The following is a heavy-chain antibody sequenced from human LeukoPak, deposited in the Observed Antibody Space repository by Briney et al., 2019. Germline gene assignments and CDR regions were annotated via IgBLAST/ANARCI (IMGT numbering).Heavy chain of an antibody. D-gene: IGHD2-21*02. CDR1: AFTFSDYY. J-gene: IGHJ3*02. Sequence: GGSLRLSCAASAFTFSDYYMSWIRQAPGKGLEWVSYISSSGSTIYYADSVKGRFTISRDNAKNSLYLQMNSLRAEDTAVYYCARRYCGGDCYTAFDIWGQGTMVTVSS. CDR3: ARRYCGGDCYTAFDI. V-gene: IGHV3-11*04. CDR2: ISSSGSTI.